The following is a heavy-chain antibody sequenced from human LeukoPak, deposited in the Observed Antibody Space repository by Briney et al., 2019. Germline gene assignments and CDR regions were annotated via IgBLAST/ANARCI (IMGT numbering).Heavy chain of an antibody. CDR2: IYSRGSS. CDR3: TRYTMTMVRLDYYYYMDV. Sequence: WETLSLTCSVSGGSISSYYWGWIRRPPGKGLEWVGYIYSRGSSNYNPSLKSRLTISVDTSMNQFSLKLSSVTAADTAVYYCTRYTMTMVRLDYYYYMDVWGKGTTVTVSS. J-gene: IGHJ6*03. D-gene: IGHD4/OR15-4a*01. V-gene: IGHV4-4*09. CDR1: GGSISSYY.